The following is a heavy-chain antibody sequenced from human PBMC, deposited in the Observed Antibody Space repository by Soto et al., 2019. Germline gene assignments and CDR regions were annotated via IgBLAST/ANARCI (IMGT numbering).Heavy chain of an antibody. Sequence: PSETLSLTCTVSGGSISSGGYYWSWIRQHPGKGLEWIGYIYYSGSTYYNPSLKSRVTISVDTSKNQFSLKLSSVTAADTAVYYCARGASPGIAAAGDYYYYGMDVWGQGTTVTVSS. CDR1: GGSISSGGYY. D-gene: IGHD6-13*01. CDR2: IYYSGST. J-gene: IGHJ6*02. CDR3: ARGASPGIAAAGDYYYYGMDV. V-gene: IGHV4-31*03.